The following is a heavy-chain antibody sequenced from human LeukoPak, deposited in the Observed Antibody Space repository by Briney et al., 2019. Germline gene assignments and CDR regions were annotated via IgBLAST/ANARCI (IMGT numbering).Heavy chain of an antibody. CDR1: GYSLTSGYY. Sequence: SETLSLTCTVSGYSLTSGYYWGWIRQPPGKGLEWIASIFHSGSTFYNPSVKSRVTISVDTSKNQFSLTLRSVTAADTAVYYCARAVASIGGQGTLVTVSS. CDR3: ARAVASI. CDR2: IFHSGST. J-gene: IGHJ4*02. V-gene: IGHV4-38-2*02.